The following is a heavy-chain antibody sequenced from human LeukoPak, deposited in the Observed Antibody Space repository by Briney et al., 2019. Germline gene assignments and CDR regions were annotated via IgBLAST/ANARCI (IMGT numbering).Heavy chain of an antibody. CDR3: ASGHYADYD. V-gene: IGHV3-7*01. D-gene: IGHD4-17*01. J-gene: IGHJ4*02. Sequence: PGGSLRLSCSVSEITFSDFWMNWVRQAPGKGLEWVASIKKDGSEEYYVDSVRGRFTISRDNAQNSLYLQMNSLRDEDTAVYYCASGHYADYDWGQGTLATVSS. CDR1: EITFSDFW. CDR2: IKKDGSEE.